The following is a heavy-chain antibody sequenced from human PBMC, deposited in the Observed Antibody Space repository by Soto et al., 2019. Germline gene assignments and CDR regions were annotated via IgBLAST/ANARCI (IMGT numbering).Heavy chain of an antibody. D-gene: IGHD5-18*01. CDR2: INPNGGST. Sequence: QVQVVQSGAEVKKPGASVKVSCKASGYTFTHYYIHWVRQAPGQGLEWMGIINPNGGSTTYAQKFRAGFTMTRDTSTSTVYMELSSLRSEDSAVYYCATSVNSAMAFDYWGQGTLVTVSS. CDR3: ATSVNSAMAFDY. V-gene: IGHV1-46*01. J-gene: IGHJ4*02. CDR1: GYTFTHYY.